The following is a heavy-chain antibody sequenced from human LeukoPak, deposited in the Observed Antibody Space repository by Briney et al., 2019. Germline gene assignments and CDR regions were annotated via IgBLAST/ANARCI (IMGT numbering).Heavy chain of an antibody. V-gene: IGHV1-69*04. CDR3: ARSYGSGALDY. Sequence: SVKVSCKASGGTFSSYAISWVRQAPGQGLEWMGRIIPILGIANYAQKFQGRVTITADKSTSTVYMELSSLRSEDTAVYYCARSYGSGALDYWGQGTLVTVSS. D-gene: IGHD3-10*01. CDR1: GGTFSSYA. J-gene: IGHJ4*02. CDR2: IIPILGIA.